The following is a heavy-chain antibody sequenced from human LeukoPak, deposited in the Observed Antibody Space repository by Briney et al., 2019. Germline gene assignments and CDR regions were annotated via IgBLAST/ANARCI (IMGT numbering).Heavy chain of an antibody. Sequence: SETLSLTCAVYGGSSSGYYWSWIRQPPGKGLEWIGYIYYSGSTNYNPSLKRRVTISIDTSKNQFSLMLSSVTAADTAVYYCARDWGSGYDSRFDPWGQGTLVTISS. D-gene: IGHD5-12*01. J-gene: IGHJ5*02. CDR3: ARDWGSGYDSRFDP. CDR1: GGSSSGYY. CDR2: IYYSGST. V-gene: IGHV4-59*12.